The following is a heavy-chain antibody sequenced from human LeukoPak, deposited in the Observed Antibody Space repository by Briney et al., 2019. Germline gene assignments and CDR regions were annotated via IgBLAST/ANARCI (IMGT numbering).Heavy chain of an antibody. Sequence: PGGSLRLSCAASGFAFSSYAMSWVRQAPGKRLEWVSAISGSGGSTYYADSVKGRFTISRDNSKNTLYLQMNSLRAEDTAVYYCAKNPAIRVEPHYYYYYMDVWGKGTTVTVSS. CDR3: AKNPAIRVEPHYYYYYMDV. CDR2: ISGSGGST. CDR1: GFAFSSYA. J-gene: IGHJ6*03. D-gene: IGHD1-1*01. V-gene: IGHV3-23*01.